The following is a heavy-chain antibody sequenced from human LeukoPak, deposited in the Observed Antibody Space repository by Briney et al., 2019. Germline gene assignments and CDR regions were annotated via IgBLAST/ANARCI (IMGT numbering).Heavy chain of an antibody. V-gene: IGHV4-4*07. D-gene: IGHD2-15*01. CDR3: ARGYCSGGSCYPSEFDY. Sequence: PSETLSLTCTVSGGSISSYYWSWIRQPAGKGLEWIGRIYTSGSTNYNPSLKGRVTMSVDTSKNQFSRKLSSVTAADTAVYYCARGYCSGGSCYPSEFDYWGQGTLVTVSS. CDR2: IYTSGST. CDR1: GGSISSYY. J-gene: IGHJ4*02.